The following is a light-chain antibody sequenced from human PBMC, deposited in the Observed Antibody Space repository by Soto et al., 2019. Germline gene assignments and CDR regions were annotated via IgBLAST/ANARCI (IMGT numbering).Light chain of an antibody. J-gene: IGLJ1*01. CDR1: SSDVGSYDL. CDR2: EVS. CDR3: CSYAGSSTLFV. Sequence: QSALTQAASVSGSPGQSITISCTGTSSDVGSYDLVSWYQQHPGKAPKLMIYEVSKRPSGGSNRFSGSKSGNTASLTISGLQAEDEAEYYCCSYAGSSTLFVFGTGTKLTVL. V-gene: IGLV2-23*02.